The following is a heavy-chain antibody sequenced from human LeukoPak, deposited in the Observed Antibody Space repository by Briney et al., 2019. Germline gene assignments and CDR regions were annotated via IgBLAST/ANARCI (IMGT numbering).Heavy chain of an antibody. J-gene: IGHJ5*02. Sequence: ASVKVSCKASGYTFTGYYMHWVRQAPGQGLEWMGWINPNSGGTNYAQKFQGRVTMTRGTSISTAYMELSRLRSDDTAVYYCARETAYGDYGWFDPWGQGTLVTVSS. D-gene: IGHD4-17*01. CDR3: ARETAYGDYGWFDP. CDR1: GYTFTGYY. CDR2: INPNSGGT. V-gene: IGHV1-2*02.